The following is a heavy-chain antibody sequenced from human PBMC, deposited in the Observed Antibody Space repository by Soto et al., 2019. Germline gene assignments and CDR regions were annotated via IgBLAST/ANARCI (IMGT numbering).Heavy chain of an antibody. V-gene: IGHV3-66*01. CDR2: IYSGGST. J-gene: IGHJ3*02. CDR3: ARDRVLPWFGESGLDAFDI. D-gene: IGHD3-10*01. Sequence: EVQLVESGGGLVQPGGSLRLSCAASGFTVSSNYMSWVRQAPGKGLEWVSVIYSGGSTYYADSVKGRFTISRDNSKNTLYLQMNSLRAEDTAVYYCARDRVLPWFGESGLDAFDIWGQGTMVTVSS. CDR1: GFTVSSNY.